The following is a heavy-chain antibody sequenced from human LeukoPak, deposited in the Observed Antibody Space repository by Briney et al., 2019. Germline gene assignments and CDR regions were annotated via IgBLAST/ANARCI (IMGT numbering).Heavy chain of an antibody. V-gene: IGHV3-7*01. D-gene: IGHD3-10*01. CDR1: GFTFSSYA. CDR2: IKQDGSEK. CDR3: ARTGASYYYYYMDV. Sequence: GGSLRLSCAASGFTFSSYAMSWVRQAPGKGLEWVANIKQDGSEKYYVDSVKGRFTISIDNAKNSLYLQMNSRRAEDTAVYYCARTGASYYYYYMDVWGKGTTVTVSS. J-gene: IGHJ6*03.